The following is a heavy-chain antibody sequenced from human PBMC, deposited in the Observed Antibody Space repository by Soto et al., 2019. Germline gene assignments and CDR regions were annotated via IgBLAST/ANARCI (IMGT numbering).Heavy chain of an antibody. Sequence: SETLSLTCTVSGGSISSSSYYWGWIRQPPGKGLEWIGTIHYSGGTYYNPSLWSRVTISVDTSKNQFSLKLSSVTAADTAVYYCARVVVVAATQFDSCGQGTLVTVHS. CDR2: IHYSGGT. D-gene: IGHD2-15*01. CDR3: ARVVVVAATQFDS. J-gene: IGHJ4*02. V-gene: IGHV4-39*01. CDR1: GGSISSSSYY.